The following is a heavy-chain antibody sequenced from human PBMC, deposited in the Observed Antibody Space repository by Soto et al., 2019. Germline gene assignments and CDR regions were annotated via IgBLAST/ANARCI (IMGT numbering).Heavy chain of an antibody. CDR2: IGDTTSSI. Sequence: PGGSLRLSCAASGSAFSGHTMNWVRQAPGKGLEWVSYIGDTTSSIYYADSVKGRFIISRDNARNSLFLQMNSLRDDDTAVYYCARGDCTGGICYGMDVWGQGTTVTVSS. CDR3: ARGDCTGGICYGMDV. D-gene: IGHD2-8*02. CDR1: GSAFSGHT. V-gene: IGHV3-48*02. J-gene: IGHJ6*02.